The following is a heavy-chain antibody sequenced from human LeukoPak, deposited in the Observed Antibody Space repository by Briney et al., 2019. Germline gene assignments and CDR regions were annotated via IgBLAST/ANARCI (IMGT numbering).Heavy chain of an antibody. Sequence: PSETLSLTCTVSGGSISSYYWSWIRQPPGKGLEWIGYIYYSGSTNYNPSLKSRVTISVDTSKNQFSLKLSSVTAADTAVYYCARARGDIVLMVYADNWFDSWGQGTLVTVSS. D-gene: IGHD2-8*01. CDR3: ARARGDIVLMVYADNWFDS. CDR1: GGSISSYY. CDR2: IYYSGST. V-gene: IGHV4-59*01. J-gene: IGHJ5*01.